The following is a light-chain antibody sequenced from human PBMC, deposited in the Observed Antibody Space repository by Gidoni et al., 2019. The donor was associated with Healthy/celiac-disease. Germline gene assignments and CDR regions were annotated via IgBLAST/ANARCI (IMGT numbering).Light chain of an antibody. CDR1: QSVSSY. Sequence: EIVLTQSPATLSLSPGERATLSCRASQSVSSYLAWYQQKPGQAPRLLIYDASNRATGIPARFGGSGSGTDFTLTISSLEPEDFAVYYCQQRSNWPGGFTFGPGTKVDIK. CDR2: DAS. J-gene: IGKJ3*01. CDR3: QQRSNWPGGFT. V-gene: IGKV3-11*01.